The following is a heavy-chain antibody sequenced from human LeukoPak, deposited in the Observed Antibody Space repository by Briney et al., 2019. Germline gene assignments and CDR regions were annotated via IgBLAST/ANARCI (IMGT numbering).Heavy chain of an antibody. D-gene: IGHD6-19*01. V-gene: IGHV4-59*01. J-gene: IGHJ4*02. CDR1: GGSISSYY. Sequence: SETLSLTCTVSGGSISSYYWSWIRQPPGKGLEWIGDIYYSGSTNYNPSLKSRVTISVDTSKNQFSLKLSSVTAADTAVYYCARGYSSGPLDFDYWGQGTLVTVSS. CDR3: ARGYSSGPLDFDY. CDR2: IYYSGST.